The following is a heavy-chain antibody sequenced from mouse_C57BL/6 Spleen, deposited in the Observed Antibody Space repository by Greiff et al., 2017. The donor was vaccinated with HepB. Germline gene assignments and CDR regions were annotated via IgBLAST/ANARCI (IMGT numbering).Heavy chain of an antibody. CDR2: ISYDGSN. J-gene: IGHJ3*01. CDR1: GYSITSGYY. CDR3: ARERYYDGFAY. Sequence: EVQLVESGPGLVKPSQSLSLTCSVTGYSITSGYYWNWIRQFPGNKLEWMGYISYDGSNNYNPSLKNRISITRDTSKNQFFLKLNSVTTEDTATYYCARERYYDGFAYWGQGTLVTVSA. D-gene: IGHD2-4*01. V-gene: IGHV3-6*01.